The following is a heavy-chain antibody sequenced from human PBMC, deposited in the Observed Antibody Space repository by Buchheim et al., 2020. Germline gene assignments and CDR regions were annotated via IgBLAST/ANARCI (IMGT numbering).Heavy chain of an antibody. Sequence: QVQLQESGPGLVKPSGTLSLTCAVSGGSISSSNWWSWVRQPPGKGLEWIGYIYYSGITYYNSSLKSRVTMSLDTSKNQFSLKLNSVTAADTALYYCARIFSGDYALDFWGQGIL. D-gene: IGHD1-26*01. CDR3: ARIFSGDYALDF. CDR1: GGSISSSNW. V-gene: IGHV4-4*02. J-gene: IGHJ4*02. CDR2: IYYSGIT.